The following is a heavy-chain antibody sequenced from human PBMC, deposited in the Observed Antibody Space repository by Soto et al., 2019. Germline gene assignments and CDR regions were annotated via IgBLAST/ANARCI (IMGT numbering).Heavy chain of an antibody. CDR3: ARDRPLTALYYYMDV. CDR1: DGSIRAYY. V-gene: IGHV4-59*01. CDR2: ISYTGNT. J-gene: IGHJ6*03. Sequence: QVQLQESGPGLVKPSETLSLTCTVSDGSIRAYYWCWIRQAPGKGLDWIGSISYTGNTNYNPSLKSRVNISVDTSKTQFSLQLSTVTAEDTAVYYCARDRPLTALYYYMDVWGKGTTVTVSS.